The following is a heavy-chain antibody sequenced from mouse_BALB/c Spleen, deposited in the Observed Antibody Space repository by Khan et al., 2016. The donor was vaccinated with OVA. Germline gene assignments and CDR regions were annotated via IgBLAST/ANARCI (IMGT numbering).Heavy chain of an antibody. CDR1: GYTFTEYA. J-gene: IGHJ3*01. V-gene: IGHV1S137*01. CDR3: ARDGSRSLFAY. D-gene: IGHD1-1*01. CDR2: ISTYYGDA. Sequence: QVQLQQSGTELVRPGVSVKISCKGSGYTFTEYAMNWVKASHEKSLEWIGVISTYYGDARYNQKFKGKATMTVDKSSSTAYMELARLTSEDSAIYYCARDGSRSLFAYWGQGTLITISA.